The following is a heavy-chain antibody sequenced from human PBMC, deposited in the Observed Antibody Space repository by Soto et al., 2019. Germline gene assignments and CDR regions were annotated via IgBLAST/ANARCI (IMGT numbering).Heavy chain of an antibody. CDR2: ISAYNGNT. J-gene: IGHJ5*02. Sequence: QVQLVQSAAEAKKPGASVKVSCATSGYTFRSHGISWVRQAPGQGLEWMGWISAYNGNTDYVRRFQGRITMTTDASTNTAYIELRYLTYDDTAVYYCVRDSGSGYDRWGQGTRVTVSA. D-gene: IGHD3-22*01. CDR1: GYTFRSHG. V-gene: IGHV1-18*01. CDR3: VRDSGSGYDR.